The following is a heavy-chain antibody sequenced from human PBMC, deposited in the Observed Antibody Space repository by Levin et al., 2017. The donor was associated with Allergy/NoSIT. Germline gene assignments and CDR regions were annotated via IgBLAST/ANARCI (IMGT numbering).Heavy chain of an antibody. CDR3: ARGAGGDYDDWYFDL. D-gene: IGHD4-17*01. Sequence: ASVKVSCKASGYTFTSYGISWVRQAPGQGLEWMGWMNPNSGNTGYAQKFQGRVTMTRNTSISTAYMELSSLRSEDTAVYYCARGAGGDYDDWYFDLWGRGTLVTVSS. CDR1: GYTFTSYG. J-gene: IGHJ2*01. CDR2: MNPNSGNT. V-gene: IGHV1-8*02.